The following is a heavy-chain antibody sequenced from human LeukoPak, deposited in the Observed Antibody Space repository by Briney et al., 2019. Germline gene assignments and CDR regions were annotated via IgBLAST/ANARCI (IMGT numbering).Heavy chain of an antibody. J-gene: IGHJ4*02. V-gene: IGHV3-30*18. CDR1: GFTFSSYG. Sequence: GGSLRLSCAASGFTFSSYGMHWVRQAPGKGLEWVAVISYDGSNKYYADSVKGRLTISRDNSKNTLYLQMNSLRAEDTAVYYCAKSIYGAWGDYWGQGTLVTVSS. CDR2: ISYDGSNK. CDR3: AKSIYGAWGDY. D-gene: IGHD4-17*01.